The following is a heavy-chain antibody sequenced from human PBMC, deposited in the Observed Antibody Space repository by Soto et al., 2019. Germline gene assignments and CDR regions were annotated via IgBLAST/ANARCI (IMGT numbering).Heavy chain of an antibody. CDR3: FKDNRSGWRDLLPYFDS. J-gene: IGHJ4*02. CDR2: KLYDGSNK. Sequence: GGSLGLSCAGSGFTFSSFGMHWIRQAPSKGLLVVAVKLYDGSNKYYAVSVEGGLITYRDNSKNTLYLQMNSLRVEDTAVYYCFKDNRSGWRDLLPYFDSWGKGTLGTVSS. D-gene: IGHD6-19*01. CDR1: GFTFSSFG. V-gene: IGHV3-30*18.